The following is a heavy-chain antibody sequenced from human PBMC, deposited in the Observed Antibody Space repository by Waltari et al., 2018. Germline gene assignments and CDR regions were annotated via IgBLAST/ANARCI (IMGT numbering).Heavy chain of an antibody. J-gene: IGHJ6*02. CDR3: ARSCSGGSCYSGGNYYYGMDV. V-gene: IGHV7-4-1*02. CDR2: INTNTGNP. D-gene: IGHD2-15*01. Sequence: QVQLVQSGSELKKPGASVKVSCKASGYTFTSYAMNWVQQAPGQGLEWMGWINTNTGNPTYAQGFTGRFVFSLDTSVSTAYLQISSLKAEDTAVYYCARSCSGGSCYSGGNYYYGMDVWGQGTTVTVSS. CDR1: GYTFTSYA.